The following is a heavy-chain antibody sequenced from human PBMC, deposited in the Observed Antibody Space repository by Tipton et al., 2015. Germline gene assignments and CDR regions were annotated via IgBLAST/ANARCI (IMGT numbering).Heavy chain of an antibody. J-gene: IGHJ4*02. CDR3: ARGYSNYWGY. CDR1: GDSVTYYY. CDR2: ISHSGNT. V-gene: IGHV4-59*02. Sequence: TLSLTCTVSGDSVTYYYWSWIRQPPGKGLEWIGSISHSGNTYYNPSLKSRVTMSVDTSKNQFSLRLTSVTAADTAVYYCARGYSNYWGYWGQGTLLTVSS. D-gene: IGHD4-11*01.